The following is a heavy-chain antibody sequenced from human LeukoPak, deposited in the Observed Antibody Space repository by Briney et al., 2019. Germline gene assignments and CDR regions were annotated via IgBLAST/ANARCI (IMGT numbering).Heavy chain of an antibody. V-gene: IGHV3-9*03. J-gene: IGHJ4*02. CDR3: AKGDTYDILTGPDY. D-gene: IGHD3-9*01. CDR2: ISWNSGSI. Sequence: GISWNSGSIGYADSVKGRFTISRDNAKNSLYLQMNSLRAEDMALYYCAKGDTYDILTGPDYWGQGTLVTVSS.